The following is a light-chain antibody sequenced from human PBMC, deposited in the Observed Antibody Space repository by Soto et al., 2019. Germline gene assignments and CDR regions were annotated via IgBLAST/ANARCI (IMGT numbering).Light chain of an antibody. CDR2: GAS. CDR1: QSVSSN. J-gene: IGKJ4*01. V-gene: IGKV3-15*01. CDR3: QQYNNWPPLT. Sequence: EIVMTQSPATLSVSPGERATLSCRASQSVSSNLAWYQQKPGQAPRLLIYGASTRATGIPARFSGSGSGTEFTLTISSLQSEDFALYYCQQYNNWPPLTFGGGNKVEIK.